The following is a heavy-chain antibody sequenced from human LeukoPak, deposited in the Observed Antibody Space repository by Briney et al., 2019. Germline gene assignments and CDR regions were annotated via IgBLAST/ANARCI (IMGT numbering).Heavy chain of an antibody. CDR3: ARAGQQLRWSDP. Sequence: SETLSLTCTVSGGSISSYYWSWIRQPPGKGLEWIGYIYYSGSTNYNPSLKSRVTISVDTSKNQFSLKLSSVTAADTAVYYCARAGQQLRWSDPWGQGTLVTVSS. D-gene: IGHD6-13*01. CDR2: IYYSGST. J-gene: IGHJ5*02. CDR1: GGSISSYY. V-gene: IGHV4-59*12.